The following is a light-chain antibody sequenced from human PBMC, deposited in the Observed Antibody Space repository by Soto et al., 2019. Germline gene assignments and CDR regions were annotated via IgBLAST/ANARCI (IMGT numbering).Light chain of an antibody. Sequence: QSALTQPASVSGSPGQSITISCTGTNSDVGGYNYVSWYQHHPGKAPKVMIYDVSNRPSGVSNRFSGSKSGNTASLTSSGLQAEDEADYYCSSYTSSSTYVFGSGTKVTVL. CDR2: DVS. CDR1: NSDVGGYNY. J-gene: IGLJ1*01. CDR3: SSYTSSSTYV. V-gene: IGLV2-14*03.